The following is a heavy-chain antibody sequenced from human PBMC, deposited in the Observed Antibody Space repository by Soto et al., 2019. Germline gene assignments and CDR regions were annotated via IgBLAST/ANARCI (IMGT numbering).Heavy chain of an antibody. CDR2: IIPIFGTA. CDR3: ARDLSVYSYCSYYYYYYGMDV. V-gene: IGHV1-69*01. Sequence: QVQLVQSGAEVKKPGSSVKVSCKASGGTFSSYAISWVRQAPGQGLEWMGGIIPIFGTANYAQKFQGRVTITADESTSTAYMELSSLRSEDTAVYYCARDLSVYSYCSYYYYYYGMDVWGQGTTVTVSS. D-gene: IGHD5-18*01. CDR1: GGTFSSYA. J-gene: IGHJ6*02.